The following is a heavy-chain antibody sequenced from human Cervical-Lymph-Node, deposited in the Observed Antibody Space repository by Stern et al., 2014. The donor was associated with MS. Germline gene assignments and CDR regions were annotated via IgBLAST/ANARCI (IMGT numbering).Heavy chain of an antibody. V-gene: IGHV3-53*04. J-gene: IGHJ6*02. Sequence: EVQLVESGGGLVQPGGSLRLSCAASGVTVSNNYMSWVRQAPGKGLEWVSLLYASGTSTYADYVKGRFIISRHNSKNTLYLQMNSLRPDDTAVYYCAREGGDDDYYYGLDVWGQGTTVTVSS. CDR1: GVTVSNNY. CDR2: LYASGTS. D-gene: IGHD2-21*02. CDR3: AREGGDDDYYYGLDV.